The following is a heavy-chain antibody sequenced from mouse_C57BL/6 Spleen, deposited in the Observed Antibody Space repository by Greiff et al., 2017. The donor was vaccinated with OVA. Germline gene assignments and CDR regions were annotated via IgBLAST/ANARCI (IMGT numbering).Heavy chain of an antibody. CDR1: GYSITSGYY. D-gene: IGHD1-1*01. J-gene: IGHJ2*01. CDR3: AYYGSSNY. Sequence: VQLQQSGPGLVKPSQSLSLTCSVTGYSITSGYYWNWIRQFPGNKLEWMGYISYDGSNNYNPSLKNRISITRDTSKNQFFLKLNSVTTEDTATYYCAYYGSSNYWGQGTTLTVSS. V-gene: IGHV3-6*01. CDR2: ISYDGSN.